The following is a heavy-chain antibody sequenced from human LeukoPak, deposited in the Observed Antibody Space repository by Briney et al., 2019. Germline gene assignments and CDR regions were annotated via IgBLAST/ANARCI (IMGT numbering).Heavy chain of an antibody. D-gene: IGHD2-8*01. J-gene: IGHJ4*02. V-gene: IGHV3-7*01. CDR2: INQDGSQK. Sequence: GGSLRLSCAASGFTFSTYWMSWVRQAPGKGLEWVANINQDGSQKRYVDSVQGRFTISRDNTKNSLFLQMNSLRAEDTAVYYCARLKDDVTKLDYWGQGTLVTVSS. CDR3: ARLKDDVTKLDY. CDR1: GFTFSTYW.